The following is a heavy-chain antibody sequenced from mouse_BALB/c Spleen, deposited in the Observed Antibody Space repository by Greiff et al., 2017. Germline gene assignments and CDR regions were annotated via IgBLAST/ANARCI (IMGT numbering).Heavy chain of an antibody. J-gene: IGHJ4*01. D-gene: IGHD1-1*01. CDR1: GFNINDYY. Sequence: VQLQQSGAELVRSGASVKLSCTASGFNINDYYMHWVKQRPEQGLEWIGWIDPENGDTEYAPKFQGKATMTADTSSNTAYLQLSSLTSEDTAVYYCNAVLRGAMDYWGQGTSVTVSS. CDR2: IDPENGDT. CDR3: NAVLRGAMDY. V-gene: IGHV14-4*02.